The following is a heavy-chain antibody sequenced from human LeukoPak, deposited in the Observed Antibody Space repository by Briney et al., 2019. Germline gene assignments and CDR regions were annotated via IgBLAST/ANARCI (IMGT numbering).Heavy chain of an antibody. CDR3: AKDSGRYCSSTSCYYENWFDP. Sequence: GGSLRLSCAASGFTFDDYTMHWVRQAPGKGLEWVSLISWDGGSTYYADSVKGRFTISRDNSKNSLYLQMNSLRTEDTALYYCAKDSGRYCSSTSCYYENWFDPWGQGTLVTVSS. CDR2: ISWDGGST. CDR1: GFTFDDYT. J-gene: IGHJ5*02. V-gene: IGHV3-43*01. D-gene: IGHD2-2*01.